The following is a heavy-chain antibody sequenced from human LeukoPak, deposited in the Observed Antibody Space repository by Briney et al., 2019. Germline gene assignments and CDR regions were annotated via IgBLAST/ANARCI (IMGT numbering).Heavy chain of an antibody. J-gene: IGHJ4*02. D-gene: IGHD6-13*01. V-gene: IGHV3-23*01. CDR3: AKEAPKWYSSSWYVDYFDY. CDR2: ISGSGGST. Sequence: LTGGSLRLSCAASGFTFSRYAMSWVRQAPGKGLEWVSLISGSGGSTYYADSVKGRFTISRDNSKNTVYLQMNSLRAEDTAVYYCAKEAPKWYSSSWYVDYFDYWGQGTLGTVSS. CDR1: GFTFSRYA.